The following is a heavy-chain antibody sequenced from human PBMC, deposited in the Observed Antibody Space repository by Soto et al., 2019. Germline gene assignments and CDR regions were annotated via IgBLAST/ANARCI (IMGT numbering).Heavy chain of an antibody. CDR3: VRGTATTGTSIHVAQ. Sequence: QVQLVESGGGAVQPGRSLRLSCATSGFRFRDRGMHWIRQARDKRLEWVASISHDGEYTYYADPVKGRFTVSRDNSKNTLSLQMDSLKTADTALYHCVRGTATTGTSIHVAQWGRGDQVTVS. J-gene: IGHJ4*02. D-gene: IGHD4-17*01. CDR1: GFRFRDRG. CDR2: ISHDGEYT. V-gene: IGHV3-30*03.